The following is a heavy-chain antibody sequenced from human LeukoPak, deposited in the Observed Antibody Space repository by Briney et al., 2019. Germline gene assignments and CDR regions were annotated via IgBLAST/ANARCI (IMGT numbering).Heavy chain of an antibody. J-gene: IGHJ5*02. V-gene: IGHV4-59*12. CDR2: IYYTGSS. CDR1: GDSISSYY. D-gene: IGHD6-6*01. CDR3: ARRAYSSSSVWFDP. Sequence: PSETLSLTCTVSGDSISSYYWSWMRQPPGKGLEWVSYIYYTGSSDYNPSLKSRVTISVDTSKNQFSLKLSSVTAADTAVYYCARRAYSSSSVWFDPWGQGTLVTVSS.